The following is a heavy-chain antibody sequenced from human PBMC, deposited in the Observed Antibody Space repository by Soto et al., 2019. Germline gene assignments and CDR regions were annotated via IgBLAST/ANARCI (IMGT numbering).Heavy chain of an antibody. CDR3: ARAHLYYYGSGSYYAGYGMDV. V-gene: IGHV1-69*06. CDR2: IIPIFGTA. D-gene: IGHD3-10*01. CDR1: GGTFSSYA. J-gene: IGHJ6*02. Sequence: QVQLVQSGAEVKNPGSSVKVSCKASGGTFSSYAISWVRQAPGQGLEWMGGIIPIFGTANYAQKFQGRVTITADKSTSTAYMELSSLRSEDTAVYYCARAHLYYYGSGSYYAGYGMDVWGQGTTVTVSS.